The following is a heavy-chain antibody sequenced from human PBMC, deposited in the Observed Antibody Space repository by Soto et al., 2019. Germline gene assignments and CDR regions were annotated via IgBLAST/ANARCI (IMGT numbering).Heavy chain of an antibody. D-gene: IGHD3-10*01. V-gene: IGHV3-9*01. Sequence: SLRLSCAASGFTFDDYAMHWVRQAPGKGLEWVSGISWNSGSIGYADSVKGRFTISRDNSKNSLYLQMNSLRAEDTAVYYCARTYGTGSLNWFDPWGQGTLVTVSS. CDR2: ISWNSGSI. J-gene: IGHJ5*02. CDR1: GFTFDDYA. CDR3: ARTYGTGSLNWFDP.